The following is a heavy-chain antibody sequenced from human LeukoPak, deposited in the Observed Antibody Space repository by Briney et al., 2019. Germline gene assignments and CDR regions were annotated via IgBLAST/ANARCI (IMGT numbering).Heavy chain of an antibody. D-gene: IGHD3-22*01. J-gene: IGHJ4*02. CDR1: GFTFSDYY. V-gene: IGHV3-11*01. CDR3: ARGDYYDSSGYYYVF. CDR2: ISSSGSTI. Sequence: KTGGSLRLSCAASGFTFSDYYMSWIRQAPGKGPEWVSYISSSGSTIYYADSVKGRFTISRDNAKNSLYLQMNSLRAVDTAVYYCARGDYYDSSGYYYVFWGQGTLVTVSS.